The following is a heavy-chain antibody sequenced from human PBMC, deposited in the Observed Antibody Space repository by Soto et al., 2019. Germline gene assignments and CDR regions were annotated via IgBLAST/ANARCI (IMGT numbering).Heavy chain of an antibody. CDR3: ARGLFSSGWYSYFDP. D-gene: IGHD6-19*01. J-gene: IGHJ5*02. Sequence: WTWIHQSPGKGLEWIGEISQSGFTNYNPSLESRVSMSVDTSKSQFSLQLTSVTAADTAVYYCARGLFSSGWYSYFDPWGQGTPVTVSS. CDR2: ISQSGFT. V-gene: IGHV4-34*01.